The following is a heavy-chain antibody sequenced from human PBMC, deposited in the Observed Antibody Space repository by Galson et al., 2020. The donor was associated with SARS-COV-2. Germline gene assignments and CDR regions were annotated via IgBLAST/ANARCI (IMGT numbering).Heavy chain of an antibody. Sequence: SETLSLTCAVYGGSFSGYYWSWIRQPPGKGLEWIGEINHSGSTNYNPSLKSRVTISVDTSKNQFSLKLSSVTAADTAVYYCARGRSGGMVYWGQGTLVTVAS. CDR2: INHSGST. D-gene: IGHD2-15*01. CDR3: ARGRSGGMVY. J-gene: IGHJ4*02. V-gene: IGHV4-34*01. CDR1: GGSFSGYY.